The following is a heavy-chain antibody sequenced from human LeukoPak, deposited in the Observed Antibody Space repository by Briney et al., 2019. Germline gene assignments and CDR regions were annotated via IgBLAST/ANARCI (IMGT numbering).Heavy chain of an antibody. D-gene: IGHD1-26*01. J-gene: IGHJ4*02. CDR1: GFTARSTY. CDR3: ARFGGSYLRAFDY. V-gene: IGHV3-66*02. Sequence: GGSLRLSCAPSGFTARSTYMSWAPQAPGKGLEWSSVIYSGGSTYYADSVKGRFTISRDNSKNTLYLQMNSLRAEDTAVYYCARFGGSYLRAFDYWGQGTLVTVSS. CDR2: IYSGGST.